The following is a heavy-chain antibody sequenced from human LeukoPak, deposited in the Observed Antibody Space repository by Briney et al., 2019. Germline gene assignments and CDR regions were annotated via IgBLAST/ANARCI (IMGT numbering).Heavy chain of an antibody. Sequence: GGSLRLSCAASGFTFSSYEMNWIRQAPGKGLEWISYISNSGSTKYYADSVKGRFTISRDNAKNSLYLQMNSLRAEDTAVYYCARALKALRFLEWLFDYWGQGTLVTVSS. J-gene: IGHJ4*02. CDR2: ISNSGSTK. V-gene: IGHV3-48*03. CDR3: ARALKALRFLEWLFDY. D-gene: IGHD3-3*01. CDR1: GFTFSSYE.